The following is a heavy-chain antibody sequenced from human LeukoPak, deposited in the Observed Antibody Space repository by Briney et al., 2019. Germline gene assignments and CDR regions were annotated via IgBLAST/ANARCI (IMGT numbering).Heavy chain of an antibody. V-gene: IGHV3-23*01. Sequence: GGSLRLSCAASGFTSNCCAMSWVRQAPGKGLEWVSGISGSGDSTYYADSVKGRSTVSRDNSRNTLYLQMNSLRAEDTATYYCAARPTNAALAPSDYWGQGILVTVSS. D-gene: IGHD6-6*01. CDR2: ISGSGDST. CDR3: AARPTNAALAPSDY. J-gene: IGHJ4*02. CDR1: GFTSNCCA.